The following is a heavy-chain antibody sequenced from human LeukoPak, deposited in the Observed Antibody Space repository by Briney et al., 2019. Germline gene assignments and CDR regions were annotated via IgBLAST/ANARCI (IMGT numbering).Heavy chain of an antibody. CDR3: ARGRFLEWFFDY. V-gene: IGHV3-21*01. D-gene: IGHD3-3*01. CDR1: GFTFSSYS. Sequence: GGSLRLSCAASGFTFSSYSMNWVRQAPGKELEWVSSISSSSSYIYYADSVKGRFTISRDNAKNSLYLQMNSLRAEDTAVYYCARGRFLEWFFDYWGQGTLVTVSP. J-gene: IGHJ4*02. CDR2: ISSSSSYI.